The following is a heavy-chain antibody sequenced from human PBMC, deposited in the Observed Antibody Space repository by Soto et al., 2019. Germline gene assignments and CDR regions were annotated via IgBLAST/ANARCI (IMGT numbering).Heavy chain of an antibody. CDR2: IKQDGSEK. Sequence: EVQLVESGGGLVQPGGSLRLSCAASGFTFSSYWMSWVRQAPGKGLEWVANIKQDGSEKYYVDSVKGRFTISRDNAKKSLYLQMNSLRAEDTAVYYCAARRMTTVTTVDYWGQGTLVTVSS. D-gene: IGHD4-17*01. CDR3: AARRMTTVTTVDY. V-gene: IGHV3-7*01. CDR1: GFTFSSYW. J-gene: IGHJ4*02.